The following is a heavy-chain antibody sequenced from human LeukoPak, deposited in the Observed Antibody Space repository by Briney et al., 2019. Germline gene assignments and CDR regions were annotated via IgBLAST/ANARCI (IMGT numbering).Heavy chain of an antibody. CDR1: GFTFSSYG. J-gene: IGHJ4*02. CDR2: IWYDGTYK. Sequence: GGSLRLSCAASGFTFSSYGMHWVRLAPGKGLEWVAVIWYDGTYKYYADSVKGRFTISRDNSKNTLYLQMNSLRAEDTAVYYCARGGDYYDSSGYYYFDYWGQGTLVTVSS. D-gene: IGHD3-22*01. V-gene: IGHV3-33*01. CDR3: ARGGDYYDSSGYYYFDY.